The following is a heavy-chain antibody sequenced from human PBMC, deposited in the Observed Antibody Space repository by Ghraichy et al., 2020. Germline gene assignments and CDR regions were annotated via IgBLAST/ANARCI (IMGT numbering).Heavy chain of an antibody. J-gene: IGHJ4*02. CDR3: ARNDNWKESAFDN. D-gene: IGHD1-20*01. Sequence: ASVKVSCKASGFKFIDYYIHWARQAPGQGLEWMGWINLNSGGTKYVEKFQDRVTMTWDMSVATAFLELRGLGSDDTAGYFCARNDNWKESAFDNGGQGALVTVPS. CDR2: INLNSGGT. CDR1: GFKFIDYY. V-gene: IGHV1-2*02.